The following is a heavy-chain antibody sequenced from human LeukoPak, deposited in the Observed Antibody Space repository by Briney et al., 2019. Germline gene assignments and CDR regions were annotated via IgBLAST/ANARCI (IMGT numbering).Heavy chain of an antibody. CDR3: ARGTATHQYSFDY. CDR2: TRYDKSDI. Sequence: PGGSLRLSCAASGFTFSSYGMHWVRQAPGKGLEWVALTRYDKSDIYYVDSVKGRFTISRDNSKNILYLQMNSLRAEDTAVYFCARGTATHQYSFDYWGQGTLVTVSS. V-gene: IGHV3-30*02. D-gene: IGHD2-2*01. J-gene: IGHJ4*02. CDR1: GFTFSSYG.